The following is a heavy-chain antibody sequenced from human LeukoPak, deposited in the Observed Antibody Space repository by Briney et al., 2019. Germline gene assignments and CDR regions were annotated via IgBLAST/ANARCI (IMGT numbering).Heavy chain of an antibody. J-gene: IGHJ4*02. CDR3: AGYSYGYPY. CDR1: GFTFSSYG. CDR2: IWFDGGNK. Sequence: PGGSLRLSCAASGFTFSSYGMHWVRQAPGKGLEWVAVIWFDGGNKYYADSVKGRITISRDNSKNTLYLQMNSLRAEDTAVYYCAGYSYGYPYWGQGTLVTVSS. D-gene: IGHD5-18*01. V-gene: IGHV3-33*01.